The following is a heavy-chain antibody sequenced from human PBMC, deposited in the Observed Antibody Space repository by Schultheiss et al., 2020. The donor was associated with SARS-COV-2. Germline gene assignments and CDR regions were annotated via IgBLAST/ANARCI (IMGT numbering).Heavy chain of an antibody. J-gene: IGHJ6*02. V-gene: IGHV4-34*01. CDR3: ARDSSPGYSSGWVYYYYGMDV. CDR1: GGSFSGYD. Sequence: SETLSLTCAVYGGSFSGYDWTWIRQPPGKGLEWIGEIYYSGSTNYNPSLKSRVTISVDTSKNQFSLKLSSVTAADTAVYYCARDSSPGYSSGWVYYYYGMDVWGQGTTVTVSS. D-gene: IGHD6-19*01. CDR2: IYYSGST.